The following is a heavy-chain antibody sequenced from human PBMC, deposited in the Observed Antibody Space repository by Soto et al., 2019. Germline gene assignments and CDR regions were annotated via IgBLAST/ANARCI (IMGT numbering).Heavy chain of an antibody. CDR3: AMEYCSSTSCYSDY. CDR2: IIPILGIA. J-gene: IGHJ4*02. V-gene: IGHV1-69*02. CDR1: GGTFSSYT. Sequence: QVQLVQSGAEVKKPGSSVKVSCKASGGTFSSYTISWVRQAPGQGLEWMGRIIPILGIANYAQKFQGRVKITADKSTSTAYMERGSLRSEDTAVYYCAMEYCSSTSCYSDYWGQGTLVTVSS. D-gene: IGHD2-2*02.